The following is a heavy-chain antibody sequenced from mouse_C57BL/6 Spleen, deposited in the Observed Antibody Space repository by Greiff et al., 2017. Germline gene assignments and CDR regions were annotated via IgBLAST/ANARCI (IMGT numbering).Heavy chain of an antibody. V-gene: IGHV14-1*01. CDR3: TTFYYYGSWFAY. CDR1: GFNIKDYY. J-gene: IGHJ3*01. D-gene: IGHD1-1*01. CDR2: IDPEDGDT. Sequence: VQLQQPGAELVRPGASVKLSCTASGFNIKDYYMHWVKQRPEQGLEWIGRIDPEDGDTEYAPKFQGKATMTADTSSNTAYLQLSSLTSEDTAVYYCTTFYYYGSWFAYWGQGTLVTVSA.